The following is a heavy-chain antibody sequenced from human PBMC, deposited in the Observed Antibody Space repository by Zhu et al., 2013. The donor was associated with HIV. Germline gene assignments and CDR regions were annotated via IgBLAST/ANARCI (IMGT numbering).Heavy chain of an antibody. J-gene: IGHJ1*01. V-gene: IGHV1-46*03. CDR1: GGTFSSYA. D-gene: IGHD6-19*01. CDR3: AREAVAGYFQH. Sequence: QVQLVQSGAEVKKPGSSVKVSCKASGGTFSSYAISWVRQAPGQGLEWMGIINPSGGSTSYAQKFQGRVTMTRDTSTSTVYMELSSLRSEDTAVYYCAREAVAGYFQHWGQGTLVTVSS. CDR2: INPSGGST.